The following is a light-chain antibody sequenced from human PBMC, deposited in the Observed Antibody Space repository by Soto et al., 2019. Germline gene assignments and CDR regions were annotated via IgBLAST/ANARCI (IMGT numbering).Light chain of an antibody. J-gene: IGKJ1*01. CDR1: QSVSNN. CDR2: GAS. CDR3: QQYNNWPRT. V-gene: IGKV3-15*01. Sequence: EIVLTQSPGTLSLSRLECGTLXCKTSQSVSNNYLAWYQQKPGQAPRLLIYGASTRATGIPARFSGSGSGTEFTLTISSLQSEDFAVYYCQQYNNWPRTFGQGTKVDIK.